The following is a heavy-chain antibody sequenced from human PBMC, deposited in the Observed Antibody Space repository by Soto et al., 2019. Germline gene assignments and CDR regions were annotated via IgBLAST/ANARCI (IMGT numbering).Heavy chain of an antibody. CDR1: GFTFSSYG. D-gene: IGHD6-13*01. J-gene: IGHJ6*02. CDR2: IWYDGSNK. Sequence: PGGSLRLSCAASGFTFSSYGMHWVRQAPGKGLEWVAVIWYDGSNKYYADSVKGRFTISRDNSKNTLYLQMNSLRAEDTAVYYCARDRGSSSHGMDVWGQGTTVTVSS. CDR3: ARDRGSSSHGMDV. V-gene: IGHV3-33*01.